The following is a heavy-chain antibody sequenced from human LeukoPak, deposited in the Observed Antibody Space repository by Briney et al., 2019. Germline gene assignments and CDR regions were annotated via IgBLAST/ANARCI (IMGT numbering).Heavy chain of an antibody. D-gene: IGHD2-15*01. J-gene: IGHJ4*02. Sequence: GGSLRLSCAASGFTFSSYGMSWVRQAPGKGLEWISAISGSSGTTYYADSVKGRITISRDNSKNTLYLQMNSLRAEDTAVYYCAKGVGYCSGGSCQQFDYWGQGTLVTVSS. CDR1: GFTFSSYG. CDR3: AKGVGYCSGGSCQQFDY. CDR2: ISGSSGTT. V-gene: IGHV3-23*01.